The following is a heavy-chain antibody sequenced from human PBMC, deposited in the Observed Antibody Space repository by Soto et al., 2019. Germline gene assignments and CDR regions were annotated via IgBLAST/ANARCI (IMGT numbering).Heavy chain of an antibody. CDR2: IYYSGST. CDR1: MGSMSSGGYY. CDR3: ARAGQQLYEFDY. V-gene: IGHV4-31*03. D-gene: IGHD6-13*01. J-gene: IGHJ4*02. Sequence: TLSLTGTVSMGSMSSGGYYGSWIRQHPGKGLEWIGYIYYSGSTYYNPSLKSRVTISVDTSKNQFSLKLSSVTAADTAVYYCARAGQQLYEFDYWGQGTLVTVSS.